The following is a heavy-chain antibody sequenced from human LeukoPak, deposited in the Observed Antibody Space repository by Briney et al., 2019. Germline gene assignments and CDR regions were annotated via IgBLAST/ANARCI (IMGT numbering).Heavy chain of an antibody. CDR1: GFTFSDYY. D-gene: IGHD3-16*02. J-gene: IGHJ5*02. CDR3: ARRDVLIVTLDP. Sequence: NPGGSLRLSCAASGFTFSDYYMSWIRQAPGKGLEWVSYISSSGSTKYYADSVKGRFTISRDNANNTLYLQMNSLRADDTAVYYCARRDVLIVTLDPWGQGTLVTVSS. V-gene: IGHV3-11*01. CDR2: ISSSGSTK.